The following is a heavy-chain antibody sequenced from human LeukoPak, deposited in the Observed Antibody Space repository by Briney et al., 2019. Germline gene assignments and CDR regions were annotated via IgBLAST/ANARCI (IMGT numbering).Heavy chain of an antibody. V-gene: IGHV4-59*01. Sequence: PSETLSLTCTVSGGSMRSYYWTWIRQHPGKGLEWIGYTYYTGSTNYNPSLKSRVTISEDMSKNQFSLKLSSVTAADTAMYYCARARLGATSDDALDIWGQGTMVTVSS. CDR3: ARARLGATSDDALDI. D-gene: IGHD1-26*01. J-gene: IGHJ3*02. CDR1: GGSMRSYY. CDR2: TYYTGST.